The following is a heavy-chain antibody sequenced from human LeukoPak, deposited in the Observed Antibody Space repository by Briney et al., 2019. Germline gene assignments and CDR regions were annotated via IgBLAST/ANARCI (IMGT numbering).Heavy chain of an antibody. D-gene: IGHD3-9*01. V-gene: IGHV4-30-4*01. CDR3: ARSLHYDILTGLSYYYGMDV. J-gene: IGHJ6*02. Sequence: SQTLSPTCTVSGGSISSGDYYWSWIRQPPGKGLEWIGYIYYSGSTYYNPSLKSRVTISVDTSKNQFSLKLSSVTAADTAVYYCARSLHYDILTGLSYYYGMDVWGQGTTVTVSS. CDR1: GGSISSGDYY. CDR2: IYYSGST.